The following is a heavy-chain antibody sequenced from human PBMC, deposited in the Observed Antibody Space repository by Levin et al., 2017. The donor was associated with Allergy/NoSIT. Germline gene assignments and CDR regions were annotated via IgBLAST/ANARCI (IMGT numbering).Heavy chain of an antibody. V-gene: IGHV4-39*01. CDR3: ARHADGWIRDYGMDV. Sequence: SETLSLTCTVSGGSISSTNYYWGWIRQPPGKGLEWIGSIYFSGTTQYNPSLKSRVTISLDTSKNQFSLKLNSVTAADTAMYYCARHADGWIRDYGMDVWGQGTTVTVSS. CDR2: IYFSGTT. CDR1: GGSISSTNYY. D-gene: IGHD5-24*01. J-gene: IGHJ6*02.